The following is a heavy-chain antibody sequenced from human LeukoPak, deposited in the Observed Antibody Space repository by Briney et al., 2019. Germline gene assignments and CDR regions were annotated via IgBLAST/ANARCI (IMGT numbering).Heavy chain of an antibody. D-gene: IGHD2-2*01. CDR2: VGISSGNT. CDR1: GFTFSDYS. V-gene: IGHV3-48*01. CDR3: ARDTKYAFDN. J-gene: IGHJ4*02. Sequence: GGSLRLSCAASGFTFSDYSMNWVRQAPGKGLEWISYVGISSGNTKYADSVKGRFTISGDKAKNSLYLQMNSLRVEDAAVYYCARDTKYAFDNWGQGTLVTVSS.